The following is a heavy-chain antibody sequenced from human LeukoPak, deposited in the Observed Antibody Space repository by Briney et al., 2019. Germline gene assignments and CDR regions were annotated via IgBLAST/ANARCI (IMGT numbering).Heavy chain of an antibody. CDR2: IYYSGST. D-gene: IGHD5-12*01. Sequence: SETLSLTCTASGGSISSYYWSWIRQPPGKGLEWIGYIYYSGSTNYNPSLKSLVTISVDTSKNQFSLKLSSVTAADTAVYYCARGSGYDSFDYWGQGTLVTVSS. J-gene: IGHJ4*02. CDR1: GGSISSYY. CDR3: ARGSGYDSFDY. V-gene: IGHV4-59*01.